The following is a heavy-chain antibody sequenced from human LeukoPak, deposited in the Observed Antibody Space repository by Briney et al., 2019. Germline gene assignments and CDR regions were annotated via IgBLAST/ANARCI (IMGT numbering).Heavy chain of an antibody. Sequence: ASVKVSCKASGYTFTGYYMHWVRQAPGQGLEWMGWINPNSGGTNYAQKLQGRVTMTRDTSISTAYMELSRLRSDDTAVYYCARDYVYYYDSSGYYSTGSDYWGQGTLATVSS. V-gene: IGHV1-2*02. CDR1: GYTFTGYY. CDR2: INPNSGGT. CDR3: ARDYVYYYDSSGYYSTGSDY. J-gene: IGHJ4*02. D-gene: IGHD3-22*01.